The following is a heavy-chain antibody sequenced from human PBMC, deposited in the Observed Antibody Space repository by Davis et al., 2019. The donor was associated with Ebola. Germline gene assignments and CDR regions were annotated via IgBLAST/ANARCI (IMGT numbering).Heavy chain of an antibody. CDR2: ISGSGGST. V-gene: IGHV3-23*01. CDR3: AKDSNTGCLDY. J-gene: IGHJ4*02. Sequence: GESLKISCAASGFTFSNAWMSWVRQAPGKGLEWVSAISGSGGSTYYADSVKGRFSISRDNSKNTLYLQMNSLRAEDTAVYYCAKDSNTGCLDYWGQGTLVTVSS. CDR1: GFTFSNAW. D-gene: IGHD5-12*01.